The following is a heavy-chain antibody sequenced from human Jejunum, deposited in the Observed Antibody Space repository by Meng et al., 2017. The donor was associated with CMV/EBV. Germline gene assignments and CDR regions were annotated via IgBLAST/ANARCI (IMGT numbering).Heavy chain of an antibody. CDR1: GFTFSGYW. J-gene: IGHJ4*02. CDR2: TNNDGSRS. D-gene: IGHD2-21*01. Sequence: CLASGFTFSGYWMNWVRQVPGKGLVWVSRTNNDGSRSTYADSVKGRYSVSRDNSKNTLYLQMGNLRAEDTAIYYCAKADSDSCGRGDHWGQGTLVTVSS. V-gene: IGHV3-74*03. CDR3: AKADSDSCGRGDH.